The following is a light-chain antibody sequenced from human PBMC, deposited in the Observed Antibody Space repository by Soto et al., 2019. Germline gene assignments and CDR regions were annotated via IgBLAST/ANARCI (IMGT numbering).Light chain of an antibody. CDR2: AAS. CDR1: QSISSY. CDR3: QQSYSTPT. Sequence: DIQMTQSPSSLSASVGDRFTITCRASQSISSYLNWYQQKPGKAAKLLIYAASSLQSGVPSRFSGSGSGTDFTLTISSLQPEDFATDYCQQSYSTPTFGQWTRLAIK. V-gene: IGKV1-39*01. J-gene: IGKJ5*01.